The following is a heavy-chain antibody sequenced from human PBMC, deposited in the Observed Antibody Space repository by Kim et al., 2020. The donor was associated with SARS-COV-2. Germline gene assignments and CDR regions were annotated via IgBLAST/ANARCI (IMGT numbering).Heavy chain of an antibody. V-gene: IGHV1-46*01. J-gene: IGHJ4*02. D-gene: IGHD2-15*01. Sequence: ASVKVSCKASGYTFTSYYMHWVRQAPGQGLEWMGIINPSGGSTSYAQKFQGRVTMTRDTSTSTVYMELSSLRSEDTAVYYCARGELGVVVAATEFYPFDYWGQGTLVTVSS. CDR3: ARGELGVVVAATEFYPFDY. CDR2: INPSGGST. CDR1: GYTFTSYY.